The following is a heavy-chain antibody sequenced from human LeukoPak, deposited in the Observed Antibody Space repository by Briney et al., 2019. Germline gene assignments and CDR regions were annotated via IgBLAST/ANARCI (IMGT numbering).Heavy chain of an antibody. V-gene: IGHV3-23*01. Sequence: GGSLRLSCAASGFTFSSYGMSWVRQAPGKGLEWVSSISGSGGNVYYAGSVRGRFTISRDNSKNTVYLQMNSLRAEDTATYYCARDIRNYYDSGAYGWFDPWGQGTLVPVSS. D-gene: IGHD3-10*01. J-gene: IGHJ5*02. CDR3: ARDIRNYYDSGAYGWFDP. CDR2: ISGSGGNV. CDR1: GFTFSSYG.